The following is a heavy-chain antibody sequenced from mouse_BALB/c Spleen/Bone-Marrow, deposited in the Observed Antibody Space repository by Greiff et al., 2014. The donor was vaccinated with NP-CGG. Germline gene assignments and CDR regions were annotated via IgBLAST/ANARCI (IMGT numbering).Heavy chain of an antibody. J-gene: IGHJ1*01. V-gene: IGHV1-14*01. CDR2: INPYNDGT. Sequence: VQLQQPGPELVKPGASVKMSCKASGYTFTSYVIHWVKQKPGQGLEWIGYINPYNDGTKYNEKFKGKATLTSDKSSSTAYMELSSLTSEDSAVYYCARGGYYGTSLYWYFDVWGAGTTVTASS. D-gene: IGHD1-1*01. CDR1: GYTFTSYV. CDR3: ARGGYYGTSLYWYFDV.